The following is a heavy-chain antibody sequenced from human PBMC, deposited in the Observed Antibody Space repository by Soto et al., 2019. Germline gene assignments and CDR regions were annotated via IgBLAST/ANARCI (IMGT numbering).Heavy chain of an antibody. D-gene: IGHD2-8*02. V-gene: IGHV3-64*01. J-gene: IGHJ4*02. CDR1: GFTFSDYA. CDR2: INSNGGGT. Sequence: EVQLVESGGGVVQPGGSLSLSCAASGFTFSDYAMHWVRQAPGTGLEYVAAINSNGGGTYYATSVKGRFIISRDNSKNTLYLQMGSLRAEDIAVYYCARSTGGFWGQGTLVTVSS. CDR3: ARSTGGF.